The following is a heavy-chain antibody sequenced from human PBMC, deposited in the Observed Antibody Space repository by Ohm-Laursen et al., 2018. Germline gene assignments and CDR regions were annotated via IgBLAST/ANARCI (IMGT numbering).Heavy chain of an antibody. CDR2: VNPDGTTT. J-gene: IGHJ4*02. V-gene: IGHV3-74*01. Sequence: SLRLSCAASGFTFSSYWMHWVRQDPVKGLVWVCRVNPDGTTTNYADSVRGRFTISRDNAKSTVSLQMNSLRADDTAVFYCARGSGNYVFDYWGQGTLVTVSP. D-gene: IGHD3-22*01. CDR3: ARGSGNYVFDY. CDR1: GFTFSSYW.